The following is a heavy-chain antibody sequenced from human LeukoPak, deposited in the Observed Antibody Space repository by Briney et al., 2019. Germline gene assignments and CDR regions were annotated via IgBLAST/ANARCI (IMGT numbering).Heavy chain of an antibody. CDR2: IYTSGST. D-gene: IGHD3-3*01. Sequence: SETLSLTCTVSGGSISSYYWSWIRQPPGKGLEWIGYIYTSGSTNYNPSLKSRVTMSVDTSKNQFSLKLSSVTAADTAVYYCARLHNYDFWSGYLNWFDPWGQGTLVTVSS. J-gene: IGHJ5*02. V-gene: IGHV4-4*09. CDR1: GGSISSYY. CDR3: ARLHNYDFWSGYLNWFDP.